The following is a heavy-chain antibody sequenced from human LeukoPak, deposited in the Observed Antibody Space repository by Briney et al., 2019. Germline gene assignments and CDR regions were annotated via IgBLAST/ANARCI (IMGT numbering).Heavy chain of an antibody. CDR3: ARDQDIVATKGIAVAGTGCFDP. Sequence: ASVKVSCKASGYTFTSYYMHCVRPAPGQGLGWVGIIIPSDVDTSYPQKFQGRVIMTRDTSTSTVYMELSSLRSEDTAVYYCARDQDIVATKGIAVAGTGCFDPWGQGTLVAVSS. V-gene: IGHV1-46*01. J-gene: IGHJ5*02. CDR1: GYTFTSYY. D-gene: IGHD5-12*01. CDR2: IIPSDVDT.